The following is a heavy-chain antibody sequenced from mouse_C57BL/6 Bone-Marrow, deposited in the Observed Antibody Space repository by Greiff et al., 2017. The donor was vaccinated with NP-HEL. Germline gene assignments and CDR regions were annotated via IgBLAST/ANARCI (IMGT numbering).Heavy chain of an antibody. Sequence: QVQLKQSGPELVKPGASVKISCKASGYAFSSSWMNWVKQRPGKGLEWIGRIYPGDGDTNYNGKFKGKATLTADKSSSTAYMQLSSLTSEDSAVYFCGLLIYYYGSSGYFDVWGTGTTVTVSS. D-gene: IGHD1-1*01. V-gene: IGHV1-82*01. J-gene: IGHJ1*03. CDR1: GYAFSSSW. CDR3: GLLIYYYGSSGYFDV. CDR2: IYPGDGDT.